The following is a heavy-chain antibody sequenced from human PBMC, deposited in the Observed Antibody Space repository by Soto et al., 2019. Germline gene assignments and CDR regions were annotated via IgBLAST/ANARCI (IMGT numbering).Heavy chain of an antibody. J-gene: IGHJ6*01. V-gene: IGHV3-30*18. Sequence: GGSLRLSCAASGFTFSSYGMHWVRQAPGKGLEWVAAISYDGSNKYYADSVKGRFTSSRDNSKNTLYLQMNSLRAEDTAVYYCAKDAAVIPAPRSYYYYGMDVWGQGTTVAVSS. CDR1: GFTFSSYG. CDR3: AKDAAVIPAPRSYYYYGMDV. CDR2: ISYDGSNK. D-gene: IGHD2-2*01.